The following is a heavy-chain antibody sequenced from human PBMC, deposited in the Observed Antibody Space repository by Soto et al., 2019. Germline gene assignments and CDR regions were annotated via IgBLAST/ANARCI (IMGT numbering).Heavy chain of an antibody. D-gene: IGHD1-1*01. CDR2: ISGSGTNT. J-gene: IGHJ4*02. CDR3: AKEKPTTTCFDS. CDR1: GLSFSSYP. V-gene: IGHV3-23*01. Sequence: GGSLRLSCVASGLSFSSYPMTWVRQAPGKGLEWVSVISGSGTNTYYAESVKGRFTISRDSSQNTLYLQMNSLRAEDTAVCYCAKEKPTTTCFDSWGQGTLVTVSS.